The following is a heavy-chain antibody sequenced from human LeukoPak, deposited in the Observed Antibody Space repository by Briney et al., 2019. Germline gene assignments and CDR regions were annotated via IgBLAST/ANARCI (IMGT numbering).Heavy chain of an antibody. J-gene: IGHJ6*02. CDR2: ISYDGSNK. CDR3: AKDRGSGSPHSRGVGYIYYYGMDV. Sequence: GGSLRLSCAASGFTFTMFSMNWVRQAPGKGLEWVTIISYDGSNKYYADSVKGRFTISRDNSKNTLYLQMNSLRTEDTAVYYCAKDRGSGSPHSRGVGYIYYYGMDVWGQGTTVTVSS. CDR1: GFTFTMFS. D-gene: IGHD3-10*01. V-gene: IGHV3-30*18.